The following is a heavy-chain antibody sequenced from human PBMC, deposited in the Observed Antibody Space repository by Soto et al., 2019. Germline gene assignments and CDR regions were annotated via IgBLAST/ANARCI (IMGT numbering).Heavy chain of an antibody. Sequence: ASVKVSCKASGYTFTGYYMHWVRQAPGQGLEWMGWINPNSGGTNYAQKFQGWVTMTRDTSISTAYMELSRLRSDDTAVYYCARAPIAARAPTYFDYWGQGTLVTVPQ. CDR3: ARAPIAARAPTYFDY. CDR2: INPNSGGT. CDR1: GYTFTGYY. D-gene: IGHD6-6*01. V-gene: IGHV1-2*04. J-gene: IGHJ4*02.